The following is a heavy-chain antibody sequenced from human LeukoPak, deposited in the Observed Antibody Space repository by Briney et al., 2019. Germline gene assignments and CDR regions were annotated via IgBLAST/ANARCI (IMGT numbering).Heavy chain of an antibody. CDR2: ITPTSSYI. J-gene: IGHJ4*02. CDR3: ARLRRNNDTTGYYYYYAH. V-gene: IGHV3-21*03. D-gene: IGHD3-22*01. CDR1: GLAFSSYS. Sequence: PGGSLRLSCAVSGLAFSSYSFNWFRQSPGKGLEWVSSITPTSSYIYYADSVKGRSTISRANAKNSLYPQRNALSAEATAEYSFARLRRNNDTTGYYYYYAHWGQGALVTVSS.